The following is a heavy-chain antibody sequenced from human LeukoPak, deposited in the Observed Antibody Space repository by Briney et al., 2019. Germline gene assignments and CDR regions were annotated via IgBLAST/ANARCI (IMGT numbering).Heavy chain of an antibody. J-gene: IGHJ5*02. V-gene: IGHV3-30*02. CDR1: GFTFSSYG. CDR3: AKNRYPPNWFDP. Sequence: GGSLRLSCAASGFTFSSYGMHWVRQAPGKGLEWVAFIRYDGSNKYYADSVKGRFTISRDNSKNTLYLQMNSLRAEDTAVYYCAKNRYPPNWFDPWGQGTLVTVSS. CDR2: IRYDGSNK. D-gene: IGHD1-14*01.